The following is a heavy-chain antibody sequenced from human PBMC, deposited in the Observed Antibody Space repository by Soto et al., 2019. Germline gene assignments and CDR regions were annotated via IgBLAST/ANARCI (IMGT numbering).Heavy chain of an antibody. CDR3: ARLSTAFTVGYCPGGSCRAFDP. Sequence: KASKTLSLTCTVSGDSIDTPYYYWVWLRQTPGKGLEWIGSVFYTGTAYYNPTPESPITISADTATNQFSLKLTSVTATDTAVYYCARLSTAFTVGYCPGGSCRAFDPWGQGSLVTVSS. V-gene: IGHV4-39*01. J-gene: IGHJ5*02. CDR2: VFYTGTA. CDR1: GDSIDTPYYY. D-gene: IGHD2-15*01.